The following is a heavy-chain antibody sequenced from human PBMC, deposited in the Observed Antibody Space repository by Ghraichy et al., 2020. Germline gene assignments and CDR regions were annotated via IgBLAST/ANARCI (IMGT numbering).Heavy chain of an antibody. CDR2: IDQSGDT. CDR1: NGSFSGYY. Sequence: SQTLSLTCAVYNGSFSGYYWSWIRQSLGKGLEWIGEIDQSGDTYYAPSLRGRVTLSVDTSKSQFSLKVTSLTAADTAVYYCARVKWRGDPFPYYGMDIWGQGTAVTVSS. D-gene: IGHD3-16*01. V-gene: IGHV4-34*01. CDR3: ARVKWRGDPFPYYGMDI. J-gene: IGHJ6*02.